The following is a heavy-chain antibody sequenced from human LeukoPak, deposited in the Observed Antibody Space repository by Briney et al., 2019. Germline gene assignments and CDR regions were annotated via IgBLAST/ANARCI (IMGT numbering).Heavy chain of an antibody. CDR3: ARSTAMVRGVINYAPDY. V-gene: IGHV3-11*04. D-gene: IGHD3-10*01. CDR1: GFTFSDYY. J-gene: IGHJ4*02. Sequence: GGSLRLSCAASGFTFSDYYMSWIRQAPGKGLEWISCISSSGGYIIYYADSVKGRFTISRENAKNSLYLQMNSLRAGDTAVYYCARSTAMVRGVINYAPDYWGQGTLVTVSS. CDR2: ISSSGGYII.